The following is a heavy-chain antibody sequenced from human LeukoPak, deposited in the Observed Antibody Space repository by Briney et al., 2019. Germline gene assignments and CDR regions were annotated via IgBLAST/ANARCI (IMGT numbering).Heavy chain of an antibody. CDR1: GGPISSYY. CDR2: IYTSGST. J-gene: IGHJ5*02. CDR3: ARDFCSGGSCYWFDP. D-gene: IGHD2-15*01. Sequence: PSDTLSLTCTVSGGPISSYYQSWMRQPAGKGLEWSGRIYTSGSTKYNPSLKSRVTMSVDTSKNKFSLKLSSVTAADTAVYYCARDFCSGGSCYWFDPWGQGTLVTVSS. V-gene: IGHV4-4*07.